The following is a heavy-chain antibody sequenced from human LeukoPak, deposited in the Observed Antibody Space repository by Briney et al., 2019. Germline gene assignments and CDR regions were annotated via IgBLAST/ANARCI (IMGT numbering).Heavy chain of an antibody. J-gene: IGHJ6*04. V-gene: IGHV4-38-2*02. D-gene: IGHD5-12*01. CDR3: ARHFGYSGWGVLGV. CDR2: IYHSGST. CDR1: GYSISSGYY. Sequence: SETLSLTCTVSGYSISSGYYWGWIRQPPGKGLEWIGSIYHSGSTYYNPSLKSRVTISVDTSKNQFSLKLSSVTAADTAVYYCARHFGYSGWGVLGVWGKGTTVTISS.